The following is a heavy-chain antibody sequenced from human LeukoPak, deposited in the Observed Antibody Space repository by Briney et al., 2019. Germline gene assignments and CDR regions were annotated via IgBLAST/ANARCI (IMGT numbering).Heavy chain of an antibody. V-gene: IGHV5-51*01. D-gene: IGHD2-2*01. CDR2: IYPGDSDT. CDR3: ARDFQRDDSHCSSTSCPTTRYYFDY. CDR1: GYSFTSYW. J-gene: IGHJ4*02. Sequence: GESLKISCKGSGYSFTSYWIGWVRQLPGKGLEWMGIIYPGDSDTRYSPSFQGQVTISADKSISTAYLQWSSLKASDTAMYYCARDFQRDDSHCSSTSCPTTRYYFDYWGQGTLVTVSS.